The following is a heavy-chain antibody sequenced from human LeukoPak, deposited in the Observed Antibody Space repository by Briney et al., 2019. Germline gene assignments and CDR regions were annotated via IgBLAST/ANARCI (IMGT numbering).Heavy chain of an antibody. Sequence: GGSLRLSCTTSKFNFNSYGMTWVRQAPGRGLEWVSSISGSGGSTQYAASVQGRFTISRDNSKNTLYLQMNSLRAEDTAIYYCAKDPNGDCIGTFEMWGQGTMVTVSS. D-gene: IGHD2-21*02. CDR1: KFNFNSYG. V-gene: IGHV3-23*01. J-gene: IGHJ3*02. CDR3: AKDPNGDCIGTFEM. CDR2: ISGSGGST.